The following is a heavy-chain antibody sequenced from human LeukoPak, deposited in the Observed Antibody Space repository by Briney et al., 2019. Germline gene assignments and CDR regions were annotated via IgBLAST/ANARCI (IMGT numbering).Heavy chain of an antibody. Sequence: GGSLRLSCAASGFTISRYWMHWVRQAPGKGLVWVSRINGDGGYTTYADSVKGRFTISRDNAKNTLYLQMNSLRAEDTAVYYCARGPSVSLTGYWGQGTLVTVSS. D-gene: IGHD1-26*01. V-gene: IGHV3-74*01. CDR1: GFTISRYW. CDR3: ARGPSVSLTGY. CDR2: INGDGGYT. J-gene: IGHJ4*02.